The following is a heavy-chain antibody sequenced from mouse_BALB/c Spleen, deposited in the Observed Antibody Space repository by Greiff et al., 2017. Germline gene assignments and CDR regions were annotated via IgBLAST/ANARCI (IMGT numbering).Heavy chain of an antibody. CDR3: ARSMVDYYAMDY. D-gene: IGHD2-2*01. CDR2: ISSGGSYT. CDR1: GFTFSSYG. V-gene: IGHV5-6*01. Sequence: DVQLVESGGDLVKPGGSLKLSCAASGFTFSSYGMSWVRQTPDKRLEWVATISSGGSYTYYPDSVKGRFTISRDNAKNTLYLQMSSLKSEDTAMYYCARSMVDYYAMDYWGQGTSVTVSS. J-gene: IGHJ4*01.